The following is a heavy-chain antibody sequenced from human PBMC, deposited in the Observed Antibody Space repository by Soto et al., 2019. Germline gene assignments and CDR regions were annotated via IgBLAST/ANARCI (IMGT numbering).Heavy chain of an antibody. CDR1: GFTFSSYS. CDR2: ISSSGSYI. J-gene: IGHJ5*02. D-gene: IGHD3-9*01. Sequence: GGSLRLSCAASGFTFSSYSMNWVRQAPGKGLEWVSSISSSGSYIYYADSVKGRFTISRDNAKNSLYLQMNSLRAEDTAVYYCARGYYDILTGYPPYNWFDPWGQGTLVTFSS. CDR3: ARGYYDILTGYPPYNWFDP. V-gene: IGHV3-21*01.